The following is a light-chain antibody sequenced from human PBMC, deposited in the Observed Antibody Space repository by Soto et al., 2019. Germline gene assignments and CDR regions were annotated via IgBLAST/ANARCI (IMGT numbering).Light chain of an antibody. CDR2: DAS. V-gene: IGKV3-20*01. CDR3: QQYSSSPRT. CDR1: QTVRNNY. Sequence: GLTQSPGPPSFSSGGRAPPPRRASQTVRNNYLAWYQQKPGQAPRLLIYDASSRATGVPDRFSGSGSGTDFSLTISRLEPEDFAVYHCQQYSSSPRTFGQGTRLEI. J-gene: IGKJ5*01.